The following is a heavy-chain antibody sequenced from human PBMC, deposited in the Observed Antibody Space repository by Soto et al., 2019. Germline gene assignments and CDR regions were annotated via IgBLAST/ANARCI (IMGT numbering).Heavy chain of an antibody. CDR3: ARGRPPGRSQYKWFDP. CDR2: IYHIGST. J-gene: IGHJ5*02. V-gene: IGHV4-30-2*01. Sequence: SETLSLTCAVSGGSISSGCYSWSWIRQAPGKGLEWIGYIYHIGSTYYNPSLKSRVTISVDRSKNQFSLKLSSVTAADTAVYYCARGRPPGRSQYKWFDPWGQGTLVTVYS. CDR1: GGSISSGCYS.